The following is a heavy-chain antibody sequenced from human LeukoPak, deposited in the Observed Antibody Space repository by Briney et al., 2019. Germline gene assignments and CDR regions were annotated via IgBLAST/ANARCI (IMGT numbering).Heavy chain of an antibody. CDR1: GGSINSYY. Sequence: SETLSLTCTVSGGSINSYYWSWIRQPPGKGLECLGYTYYSGSTNYNPSLESRVTISVDTSKNQFSLQLNSVTPEDTAVYYCASGTGWPQFDYWGQGTLVTVSS. CDR2: TYYSGST. D-gene: IGHD6-19*01. CDR3: ASGTGWPQFDY. V-gene: IGHV4-59*12. J-gene: IGHJ4*02.